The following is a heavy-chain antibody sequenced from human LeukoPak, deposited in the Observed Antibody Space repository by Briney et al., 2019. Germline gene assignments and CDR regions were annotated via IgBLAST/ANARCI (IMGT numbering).Heavy chain of an antibody. J-gene: IGHJ3*02. CDR1: GGSFSGYY. V-gene: IGHV4-34*01. CDR3: ANRIAAAGSAFDI. Sequence: PSETLSLTCAVYGGSFSGYYWSWIRQPPGKGLEWIGEINHSGSTNYNPSLKSRVTISVDTSKNQFSLKLSSVTAADTAVYYCANRIAAAGSAFDIWGQGIMVTVSS. D-gene: IGHD6-13*01. CDR2: INHSGST.